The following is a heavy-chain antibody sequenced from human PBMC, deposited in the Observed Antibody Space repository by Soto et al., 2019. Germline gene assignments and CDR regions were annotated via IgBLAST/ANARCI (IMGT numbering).Heavy chain of an antibody. CDR3: ARIDYGDFH. CDR1: GFTVSSNY. CDR2: IYSGGST. J-gene: IGHJ4*02. Sequence: EVQLVESGGGLVQPGGSLRLSCAASGFTVSSNYMSWVRQAPGKGLEWVSVIYSGGSTYYADSVKGRFTIYRHNSKNTLYLEMNSLRAEDTAVYYCARIDYGDFHWGQGTLVTVSS. V-gene: IGHV3-53*04. D-gene: IGHD4-17*01.